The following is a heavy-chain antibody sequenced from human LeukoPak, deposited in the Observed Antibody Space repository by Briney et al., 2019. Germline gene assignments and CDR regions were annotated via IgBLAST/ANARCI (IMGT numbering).Heavy chain of an antibody. Sequence: HPGGSLRLSCAASGFTFNTYWMSWVRQAPGKGLEWVANIKEDGSEKYYVDSVKGRFTISRDNAQNSLYLQMNSLRAEDTAVYYCARGGYQLIDFWGQGTLVTVSS. D-gene: IGHD5-18*01. J-gene: IGHJ4*02. CDR2: IKEDGSEK. CDR3: ARGGYQLIDF. V-gene: IGHV3-7*01. CDR1: GFTFNTYW.